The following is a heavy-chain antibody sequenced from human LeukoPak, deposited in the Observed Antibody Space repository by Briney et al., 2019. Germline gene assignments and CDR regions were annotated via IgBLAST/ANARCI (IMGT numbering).Heavy chain of an antibody. J-gene: IGHJ4*02. D-gene: IGHD5-18*01. CDR2: INPDGNKK. V-gene: IGHV3-7*01. CDR3: ARDLAYSRLDY. CDR1: GLTFSSSW. Sequence: GGSLRLSCAVSGLTFSSSWMDWIRQAPGKGLEWVASINPDGNKKYSADSVKGRFTISRDNAENSLYLQMNSLRVEDTAFYYCARDLAYSRLDYWGQGMLVTVSS.